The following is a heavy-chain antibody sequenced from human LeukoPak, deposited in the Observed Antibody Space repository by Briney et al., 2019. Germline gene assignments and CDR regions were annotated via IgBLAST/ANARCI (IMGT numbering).Heavy chain of an antibody. CDR3: ARGRYGLLSGYDY. CDR2: INPNSGDT. Sequence: EASVKVSCKASGYTFTGYYVHWVRQAPGQGLEWMGWINPNSGDTNYAQKFQGRVTMTRDTSISTAYMELSRLTSDDTAVYYCARGRYGLLSGYDYWGQGAMVTVSS. CDR1: GYTFTGYY. D-gene: IGHD3-22*01. J-gene: IGHJ4*02. V-gene: IGHV1-2*02.